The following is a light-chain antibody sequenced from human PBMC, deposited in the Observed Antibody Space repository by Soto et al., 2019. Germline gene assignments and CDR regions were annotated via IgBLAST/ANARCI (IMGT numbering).Light chain of an antibody. CDR3: MQALENPLT. V-gene: IGKV2-28*01. CDR2: LGF. J-gene: IGKJ3*01. Sequence: DIVMTQSPLSLRVTSGEPASMPCTSYASLLHSNGDNYLDWYLQKPGQSPRILIYLGFDRDSGVPVRFSGSGSGTDFTLTISRVEAEDVWVYFCMQALENPLTFGPGTKVDIK. CDR1: ASLLHSNGDNY.